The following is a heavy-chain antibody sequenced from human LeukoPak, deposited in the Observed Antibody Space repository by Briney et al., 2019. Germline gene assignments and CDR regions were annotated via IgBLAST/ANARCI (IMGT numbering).Heavy chain of an antibody. Sequence: GGSLRLSCAASGFTFSDYAMSWVRQAPGKGLEWVSTISDNGGETYYADSVKGRFTISRDNSKNTLYLQMNSLRAEDTAVYYCAVGIAVAYVYWGQGTLVTVSS. CDR2: ISDNGGET. CDR3: AVGIAVAYVY. CDR1: GFTFSDYA. J-gene: IGHJ4*02. V-gene: IGHV3-23*01. D-gene: IGHD6-19*01.